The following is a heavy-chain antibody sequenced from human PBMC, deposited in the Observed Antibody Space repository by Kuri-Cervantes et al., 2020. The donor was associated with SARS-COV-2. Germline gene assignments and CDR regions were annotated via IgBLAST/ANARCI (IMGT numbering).Heavy chain of an antibody. J-gene: IGHJ6*02. D-gene: IGHD3-3*01. Sequence: SVKVSCKASGGTFSSYGISWVRQAPGQGLEWMGGIIPIFGTANYAQKFQGRVTITADESTSTAYMELSSLRSEDTAVYYCAEYYDFWSGYSQKGMDVWGQGTTVTVSS. CDR3: AEYYDFWSGYSQKGMDV. V-gene: IGHV1-69*13. CDR2: IIPIFGTA. CDR1: GGTFSSYG.